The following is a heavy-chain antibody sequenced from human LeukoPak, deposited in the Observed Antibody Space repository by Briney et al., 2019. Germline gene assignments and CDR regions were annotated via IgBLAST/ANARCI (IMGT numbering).Heavy chain of an antibody. V-gene: IGHV4-39*01. CDR3: ARLLTYYYDSSGYYPDY. CDR1: GGSISSSSYY. Sequence: SETLSLTRTVSGGSISSSSYYWGWIRPPPGKGLEWIGGIYYSGSTYYNPSLKSRVTISVDTSKNQFSLKLSSVTAADTAVYYCARLLTYYYDSSGYYPDYWGQGTLVTVSS. D-gene: IGHD3-22*01. CDR2: IYYSGST. J-gene: IGHJ4*02.